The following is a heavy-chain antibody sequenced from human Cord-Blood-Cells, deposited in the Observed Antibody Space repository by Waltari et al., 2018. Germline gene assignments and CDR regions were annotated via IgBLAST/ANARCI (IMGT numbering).Heavy chain of an antibody. D-gene: IGHD6-13*01. CDR1: GFPFSSYS. V-gene: IGHV3-21*01. Sequence: EVQLVESGGGLVKPGGSLRLSCAASGFPFSSYSMNWVRQAPGKVRECLSSISSSISSIYYAYSVSGRFTIARDNAKNSLYLQRNSLRAEDTAVYYCATSSPPLYWGQGTLVTVSS. CDR2: ISSSISSI. CDR3: ATSSPPLY. J-gene: IGHJ4*02.